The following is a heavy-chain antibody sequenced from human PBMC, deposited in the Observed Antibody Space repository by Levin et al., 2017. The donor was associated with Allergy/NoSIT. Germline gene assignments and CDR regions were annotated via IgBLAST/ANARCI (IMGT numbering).Heavy chain of an antibody. CDR3: AKDYASGTFRLGSGVFDY. Sequence: QSQTLSLTCAVYGEPFSGNYWSWIRQPPGKGLEWIGEINRSANTNYNPSLKSRVTISVDTSKNQFSLKLSSVTAADTSVYYCAKDYASGTFRLGSGVFDYWGQGTLVTVSS. D-gene: IGHD3-10*01. J-gene: IGHJ4*02. CDR2: INRSANT. CDR1: GEPFSGNY. V-gene: IGHV4-34*01.